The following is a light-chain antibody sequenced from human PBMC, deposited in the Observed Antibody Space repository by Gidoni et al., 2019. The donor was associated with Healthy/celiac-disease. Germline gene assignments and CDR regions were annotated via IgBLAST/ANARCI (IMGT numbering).Light chain of an antibody. CDR2: RNN. V-gene: IGLV1-47*01. J-gene: IGLJ3*02. CDR3: AAWDDSLWV. Sequence: QSVLPQPPSASGTPGQRVTISCSGSSSNIGSNYVYWYQQLPGTAPKLLIYRNNPRPSGVPDRFSGSKSGTSASLAISGLRSEDEADYYCAAWDDSLWVFGGGTKLTVL. CDR1: SSNIGSNY.